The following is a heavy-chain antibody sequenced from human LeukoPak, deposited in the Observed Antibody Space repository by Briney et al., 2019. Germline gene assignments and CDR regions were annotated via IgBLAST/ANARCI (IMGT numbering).Heavy chain of an antibody. CDR2: TXYRSKWYN. D-gene: IGHD1-26*01. J-gene: IGHJ4*02. Sequence: SQTLSLTCAISGXXVSXXSXXXXXXXXAXXRXXXXXGRTXYRSKWYNDYAVSVKSRIPINPDTSKNQFSLPLNSVTPEDTAVYYCARKKVGATFDYWGQGTLVTVSS. V-gene: IGHV6-1*01. CDR1: GXXVSXXSXX. CDR3: ARKKVGATFDY.